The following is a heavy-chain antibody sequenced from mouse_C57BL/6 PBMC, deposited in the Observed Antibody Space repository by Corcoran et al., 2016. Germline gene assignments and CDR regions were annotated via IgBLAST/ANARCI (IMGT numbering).Heavy chain of an antibody. V-gene: IGHV3-6*01. D-gene: IGHD3-2*02. CDR1: GYSITSGYY. J-gene: IGHJ4*01. CDR3: ASYSSGYLYYYAMDY. CDR2: ISYDGSN. Sequence: DVQLQESGPGLVKPSQSLSLTCSVTGYSITSGYYWNWIRQFPGNKLEWMGYISYDGSNNYNPSLKNRISITRDTSKNQFFLKLNSVTTEDTATYYCASYSSGYLYYYAMDYWGQGTSVTVSS.